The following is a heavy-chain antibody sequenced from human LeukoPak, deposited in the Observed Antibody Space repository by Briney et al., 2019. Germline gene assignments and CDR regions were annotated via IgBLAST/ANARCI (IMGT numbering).Heavy chain of an antibody. Sequence: SETLSLTCAVYGGTFSGYYWSWIRQPPGKGLEWIGEINHSGSTNYNPSLKSRVTISVDTSKNQFSLKLSSVTAADTAVYYCARGAYNMYSGSSGDTWFGERDYYYYYMDVWGKGTTVTVSS. V-gene: IGHV4-34*01. CDR3: ARGAYNMYSGSSGDTWFGERDYYYYYMDV. CDR1: GGTFSGYY. CDR2: INHSGST. D-gene: IGHD6-6*01. J-gene: IGHJ6*03.